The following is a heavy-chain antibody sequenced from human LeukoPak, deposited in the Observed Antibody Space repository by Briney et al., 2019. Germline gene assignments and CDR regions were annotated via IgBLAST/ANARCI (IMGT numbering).Heavy chain of an antibody. D-gene: IGHD5-12*01. CDR3: ARSVATIRSNWFDP. CDR2: INPNSGGT. J-gene: IGHJ5*02. Sequence: ASVKVSCKASGYTFTGYYMHWVRQAPGQGLEWMGWINPNSGGTNYAQKFQGRVTMTRDTSISTAYMELSRLRSDDTAVYYCARSVATIRSNWFDPWGQGTLVTVSS. CDR1: GYTFTGYY. V-gene: IGHV1-2*02.